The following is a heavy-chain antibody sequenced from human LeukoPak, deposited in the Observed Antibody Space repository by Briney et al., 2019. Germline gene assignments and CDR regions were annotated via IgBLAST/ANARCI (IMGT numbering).Heavy chain of an antibody. CDR2: INHSGST. CDR3: ARGAQWLVRS. J-gene: IGHJ4*02. V-gene: IGHV4-34*01. D-gene: IGHD6-19*01. CDR1: GGSFSGYY. Sequence: SETLSLTCAVYGGSFSGYYWSWIRQPPGKGLEWIGEINHSGSTNYNPSLKSRVTISVDTSKNQFSLKLSSVTAADTAVYYCARGAQWLVRSWGQGTLVTVSS.